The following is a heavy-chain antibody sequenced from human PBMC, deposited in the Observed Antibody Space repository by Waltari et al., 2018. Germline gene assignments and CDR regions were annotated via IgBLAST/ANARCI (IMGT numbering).Heavy chain of an antibody. J-gene: IGHJ3*02. D-gene: IGHD6-13*01. CDR3: ARGGSSSWYYEVSAFDI. Sequence: QVQLQESGPGLVTPSGTLSLTCAVSGVSISSSNWWSWVRQPPGKGLEWLGEIHPRGTTNYNPSLTCRVTISVVNSKNQFSLKLRSVTAADTAVYYCARGGSSSWYYEVSAFDIWGQGTMVTVSS. CDR1: GVSISSSNW. CDR2: IHPRGTT. V-gene: IGHV4-4*02.